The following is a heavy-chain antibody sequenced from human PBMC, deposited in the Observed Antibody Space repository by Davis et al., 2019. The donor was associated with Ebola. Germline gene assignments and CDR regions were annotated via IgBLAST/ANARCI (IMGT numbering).Heavy chain of an antibody. Sequence: GESLKISCAASGFTFSSYGMHWVRQAPGKGLEWVAVIWYDGSNKYYADSVKGRFTISRDNSKNSLYLQMNSLRAEDTAVYYCARDHSGSLYYFDYWGQGTLVTVSS. CDR1: GFTFSSYG. CDR2: IWYDGSNK. V-gene: IGHV3-33*01. D-gene: IGHD1-26*01. J-gene: IGHJ4*02. CDR3: ARDHSGSLYYFDY.